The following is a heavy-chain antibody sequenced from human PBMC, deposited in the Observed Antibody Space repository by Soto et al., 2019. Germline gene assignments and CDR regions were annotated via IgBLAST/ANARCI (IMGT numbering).Heavy chain of an antibody. Sequence: GESLKISCAVSGFTVSSNYMSWVRQAPGKGLEWVSVIYSGGTTNYADSVRGRFTISRDNSKNTLYLQMNSLRAEDTAVYYCARNSRYDTPMVYWGQGTLVTVSS. CDR3: ARNSRYDTPMVY. CDR2: IYSGGTT. CDR1: GFTVSSNY. J-gene: IGHJ4*02. D-gene: IGHD5-18*01. V-gene: IGHV3-66*01.